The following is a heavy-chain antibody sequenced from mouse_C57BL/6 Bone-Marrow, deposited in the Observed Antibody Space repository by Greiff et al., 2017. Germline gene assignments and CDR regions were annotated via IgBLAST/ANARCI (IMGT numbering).Heavy chain of an antibody. V-gene: IGHV5-17*01. CDR3: ARAGYYGSSYPHWYFDV. D-gene: IGHD1-1*01. J-gene: IGHJ1*03. CDR2: ISSGSSTI. Sequence: EVKLVESGGGLVKPGGSLKLSCAASGFTFSDYGMHWVRQAPEKGLEWVAYISSGSSTIYYAATVKGRFTISRDNAKNTLFLQMTSLRSEDTAMYYCARAGYYGSSYPHWYFDVWGTGTTVTVSS. CDR1: GFTFSDYG.